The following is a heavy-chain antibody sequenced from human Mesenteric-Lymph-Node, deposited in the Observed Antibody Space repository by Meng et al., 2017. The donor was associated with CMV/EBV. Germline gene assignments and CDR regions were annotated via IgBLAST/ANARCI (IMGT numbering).Heavy chain of an antibody. J-gene: IGHJ5*02. CDR2: IFYSGSA. CDR1: GGSISSSWHY. CDR3: ARDTLTYSYGPGWIDP. D-gene: IGHD3-10*01. V-gene: IGHV4-39*02. Sequence: REPGPRLVKPSGPLSLKCTVSGGSISSSWHYWGWIRQPPGKGLEWIGSIFYSGSAHYNPALESRVTISIDKSKNEFFLNLGSVTAADTAMYFCARDTLTYSYGPGWIDPWGQGTLVTVSS.